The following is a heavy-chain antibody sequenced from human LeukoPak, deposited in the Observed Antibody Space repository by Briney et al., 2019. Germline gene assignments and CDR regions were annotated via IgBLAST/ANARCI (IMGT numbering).Heavy chain of an antibody. V-gene: IGHV3-9*02. CDR2: ISWNSGSI. D-gene: IGHD6-19*01. CDR3: AKDVDLVAGNFDY. J-gene: IGHJ4*02. CDR1: GFTSDDYA. Sequence: GGSLRLSCAASGFTSDDYAMHWVRQAPGKGLEWVSGISWNSGSIGYADSVKGRFTISRDNAKTSLYLQMNSLRAEDTALYYCAKDVDLVAGNFDYWGQGTLVTVSS.